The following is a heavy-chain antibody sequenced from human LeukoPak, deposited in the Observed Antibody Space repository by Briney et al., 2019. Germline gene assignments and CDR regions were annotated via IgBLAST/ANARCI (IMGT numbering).Heavy chain of an antibody. CDR1: GFNFDRYT. CDR3: ARSYTYLGAFDI. D-gene: IGHD1-14*01. J-gene: IGHJ3*02. V-gene: IGHV3-9*01. Sequence: GGSLRLSCATSGFNFDRYTIHWVRQAPGKGLEWVSGISWNSGSIGYADSVKGRFTISRDNAKNSLYLQMNSLRAEDTALYYCARSYTYLGAFDIWGQGTMVTVSS. CDR2: ISWNSGSI.